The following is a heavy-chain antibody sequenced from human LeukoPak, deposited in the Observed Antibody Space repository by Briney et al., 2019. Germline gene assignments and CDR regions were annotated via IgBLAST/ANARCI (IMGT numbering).Heavy chain of an antibody. CDR1: GYTFSGYY. Sequence: ASVKVSCKASGYTFSGYYIHWVRQAPGQGLEWMGWMNPNSGATNNAQKFQGRVTLSRDTSISTAYMGLRKLRSDDTAVYYCARSGITTIPNFDYWGQGTLVTVSS. J-gene: IGHJ4*02. CDR2: MNPNSGAT. CDR3: ARSGITTIPNFDY. D-gene: IGHD1/OR15-1a*01. V-gene: IGHV1-2*02.